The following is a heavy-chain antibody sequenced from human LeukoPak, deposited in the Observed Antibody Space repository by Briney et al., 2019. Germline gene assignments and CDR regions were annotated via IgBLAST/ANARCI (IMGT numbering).Heavy chain of an antibody. D-gene: IGHD2-8*02. V-gene: IGHV3-15*01. CDR2: IKRKSDGGTT. CDR1: GLSFSNAW. Sequence: GGSLRLSCAASGLSFSNAWMNWVRQAPGKGLEWVGRIKRKSDGGTTEYAAPVKGRFTISRDDSKNTLYLEMNSLKTEDTAVYYCTTDPSALVVGYWGQRALVTVSS. J-gene: IGHJ4*02. CDR3: TTDPSALVVGY.